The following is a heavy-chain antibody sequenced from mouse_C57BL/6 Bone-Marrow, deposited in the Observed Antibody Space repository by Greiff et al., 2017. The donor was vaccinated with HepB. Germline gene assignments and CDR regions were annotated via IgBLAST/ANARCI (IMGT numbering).Heavy chain of an antibody. CDR3: ARDFDYDGGY. Sequence: EVKLEESGGGLVKPGGSLKLSCAASGFTFSSYAMSWVRQTPEKRLEWVATISDGGSYTYYPDNVKGRFTISRDKAKNNLYLQMSHLTSEDTAVYYCARDFDYDGGYWGQGTTLTVSA. J-gene: IGHJ2*01. D-gene: IGHD2-4*01. CDR2: ISDGGSYT. CDR1: GFTFSSYA. V-gene: IGHV5-4*01.